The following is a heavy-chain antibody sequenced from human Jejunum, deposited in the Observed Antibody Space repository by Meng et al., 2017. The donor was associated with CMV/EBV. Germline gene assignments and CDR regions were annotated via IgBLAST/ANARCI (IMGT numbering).Heavy chain of an antibody. Sequence: FAGYYMHWVRQTRGQGLEWMGWINPDTGSVTNTAQKFQGRVTVTSDTSMSTAYMELSSLRSDDTAVYYCTQTSGRNCRSGSCYSFDYWGQGTLVTVSS. CDR3: TQTSGRNCRSGSCYSFDY. V-gene: IGHV1-2*02. CDR2: INPDTGSVT. J-gene: IGHJ4*02. D-gene: IGHD2-15*01. CDR1: FAGYY.